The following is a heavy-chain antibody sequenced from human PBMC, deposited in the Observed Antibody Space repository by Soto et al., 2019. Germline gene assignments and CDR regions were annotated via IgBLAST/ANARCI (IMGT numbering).Heavy chain of an antibody. Sequence: EVQLLESGGGLVQPGGSLRLSCAASGFTFSSYAMSWVRQAPGKGLEWVSAISGSGGSTYYADSVKGRFTISGDNSKNTLYLQMNGLRSEDTAVYYFAKLHSSQFIAVACTAYYWGQGTLVTVSS. D-gene: IGHD6-19*01. CDR2: ISGSGGST. V-gene: IGHV3-23*01. J-gene: IGHJ4*02. CDR3: AKLHSSQFIAVACTAYY. CDR1: GFTFSSYA.